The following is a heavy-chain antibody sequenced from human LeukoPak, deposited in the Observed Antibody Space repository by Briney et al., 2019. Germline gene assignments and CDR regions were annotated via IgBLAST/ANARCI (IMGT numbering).Heavy chain of an antibody. CDR3: ARVFEQQLDYYYYYYMDV. J-gene: IGHJ6*03. V-gene: IGHV4-59*01. CDR1: GGSISSYY. Sequence: SETLSLTCTVSGGSISSYYWSWIRQPPGKGLEWIGYIYYSGSTNYNPSLKSRVTISVDTSKNQFSLKLSSVTAADTAVYYCARVFEQQLDYYYYYYMDVWGKGTTVTISS. D-gene: IGHD6-13*01. CDR2: IYYSGST.